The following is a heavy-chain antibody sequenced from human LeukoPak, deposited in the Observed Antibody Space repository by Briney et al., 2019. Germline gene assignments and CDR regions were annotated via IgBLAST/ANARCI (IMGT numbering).Heavy chain of an antibody. D-gene: IGHD3-16*02. CDR1: GYTFTSYG. CDR3: ASSPYYDYVWGSYRFDY. V-gene: IGHV1-18*01. CDR2: SSAYNGNT. J-gene: IGHJ4*02. Sequence: GASVKVSFKSSGYTFTSYGNSWVRQAPGQGLEWVGWSSAYNGNTNYAQKLQGRVTMTTDTSTSTAYMELGSLRSDDTAVYYCASSPYYDYVWGSYRFDYWGQGTLVTVSS.